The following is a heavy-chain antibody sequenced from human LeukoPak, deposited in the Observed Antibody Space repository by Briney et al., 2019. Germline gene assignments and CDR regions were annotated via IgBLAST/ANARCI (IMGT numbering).Heavy chain of an antibody. CDR3: ARRELSYCSGGSCSYYGMDV. J-gene: IGHJ6*02. D-gene: IGHD2-15*01. V-gene: IGHV3-7*01. CDR1: GFTFSSYW. Sequence: GGSLRLSCAASGFTFSSYWMSWVRQAPGKGLEWVANIKQEGSEKYYVDSVKGRFTISRDNAKNSLYLQMNSLRAEDTAVYYCARRELSYCSGGSCSYYGMDVWGQGTTVTVSS. CDR2: IKQEGSEK.